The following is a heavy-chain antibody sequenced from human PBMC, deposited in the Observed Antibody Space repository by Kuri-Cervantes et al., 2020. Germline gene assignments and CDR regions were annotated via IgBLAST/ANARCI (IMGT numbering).Heavy chain of an antibody. CDR3: ASLPRYYYDSEHYGMDV. Sequence: GESLKISCAASGFTCNSYSMNWVRQAPGKGLEWVSSISSSSYIYYADSVKGRFTISRDNSKNTLYLQMNSLRAEDTAVYYCASLPRYYYDSEHYGMDVWGQGTTVTVSS. CDR1: GFTCNSYS. J-gene: IGHJ6*02. V-gene: IGHV3-21*01. D-gene: IGHD3-22*01. CDR2: ISSSSYI.